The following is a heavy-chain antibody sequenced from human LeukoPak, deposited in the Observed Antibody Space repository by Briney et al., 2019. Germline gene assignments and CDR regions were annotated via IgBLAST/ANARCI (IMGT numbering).Heavy chain of an antibody. D-gene: IGHD3-9*01. V-gene: IGHV4-30-2*06. CDR2: VYHSGSA. CDR3: ARVHYDVLTGYLGGMDV. Sequence: SETLSLTCAVSGGSISSDSYSWTWIRQSPTKGLEWIGYVYHSGSAYYNPSFESRVTMSADRSKNQFSLKLSSVTAADTAVYYCARVHYDVLTGYLGGMDVLGKGTTVTVSS. CDR1: GGSISSDSYS. J-gene: IGHJ6*04.